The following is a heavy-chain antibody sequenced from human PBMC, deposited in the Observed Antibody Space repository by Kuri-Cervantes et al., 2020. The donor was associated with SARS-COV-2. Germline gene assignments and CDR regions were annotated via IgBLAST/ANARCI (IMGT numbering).Heavy chain of an antibody. CDR1: GGSISSYY. CDR3: ARGYSYGYEKASDY. J-gene: IGHJ4*02. Sequence: GSLRLSCTVSGGSISSYYWSWIRQPAGKGLEWIGRIYTSGSTNYNPSLKSRVTISVDTSKNQFSLELSSVTAADTAVYYCARGYSYGYEKASDYWGQGTLVTVSS. CDR2: IYTSGST. V-gene: IGHV4-4*07. D-gene: IGHD5-18*01.